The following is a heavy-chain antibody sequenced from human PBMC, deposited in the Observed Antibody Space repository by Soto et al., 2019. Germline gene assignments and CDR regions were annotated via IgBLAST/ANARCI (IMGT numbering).Heavy chain of an antibody. Sequence: SATLSLTRTVSGGSIISGGYYWSWIRQHPGKGLEWIGCIYYSVSTYYNPSLKSRVTISVDTSKNQFSLKLSSVTAADTAVYYRARGGSYASSFDHWGQGTLVTVAS. D-gene: IGHD3-16*01. CDR2: IYYSVST. CDR1: GGSIISGGYY. CDR3: ARGGSYASSFDH. V-gene: IGHV4-31*03. J-gene: IGHJ4*02.